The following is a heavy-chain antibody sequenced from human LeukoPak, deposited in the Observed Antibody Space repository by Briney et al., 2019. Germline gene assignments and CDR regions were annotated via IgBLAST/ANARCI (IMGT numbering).Heavy chain of an antibody. V-gene: IGHV4-39*01. CDR2: IYYSGST. D-gene: IGHD3-22*01. Sequence: PSETLSLTCTVSGGSISSSSYYWGWIRQPPGKGLEWIGSIYYSGSTYYNPSLKSRVTISVDTSKNQFSLKLSSVTAADTAVYYCARSHYYDSSDAFDIWGQGTMVTVSS. J-gene: IGHJ3*02. CDR1: GGSISSSSYY. CDR3: ARSHYYDSSDAFDI.